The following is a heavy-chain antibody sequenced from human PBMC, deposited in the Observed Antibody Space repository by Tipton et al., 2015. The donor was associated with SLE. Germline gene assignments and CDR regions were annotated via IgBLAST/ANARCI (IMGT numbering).Heavy chain of an antibody. Sequence: SLRLSCVASGFTFSPYSMNWVRQAPGKGLEWVSYISRDSIIIHYADSVKGRFTISRDNSENTLYLQMNSLRADDSAVYYCAKDRYSSLYYCDDWGQGTLVTVSS. D-gene: IGHD6-13*01. CDR2: ISRDSIII. J-gene: IGHJ4*02. CDR3: AKDRYSSLYYCDD. CDR1: GFTFSPYS. V-gene: IGHV3-48*01.